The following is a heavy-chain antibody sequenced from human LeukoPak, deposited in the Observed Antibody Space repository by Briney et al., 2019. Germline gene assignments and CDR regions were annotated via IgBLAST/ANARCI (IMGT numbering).Heavy chain of an antibody. CDR3: AREDSHRRESDAFDI. CDR2: IYYSGST. CDR1: GGSISSSNYY. Sequence: PSETLSLTCTVSGGSISSSNYYWGWIRQPPGKGLEWIGSIYYSGSTYQNPSLKSRVTISVDTSKNQFSLKLRSVTAADTAVYYCAREDSHRRESDAFDIWGQGTMVTVSS. V-gene: IGHV4-39*07. D-gene: IGHD3-10*01. J-gene: IGHJ3*02.